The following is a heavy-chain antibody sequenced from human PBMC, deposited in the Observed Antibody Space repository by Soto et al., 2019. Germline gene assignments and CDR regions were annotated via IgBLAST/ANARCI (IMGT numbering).Heavy chain of an antibody. CDR1: GVSLSSGGYS. V-gene: IGHV4-30-2*01. D-gene: IGHD5-18*01. CDR2: IYHSGST. Sequence: SKTLSLTCAFCGVSLSSGGYSCSWVRQPPGKGLQWIAYIYHSGSTYYNPSLKSRVTISVDRSKNTFSLKLSSVTAADTAAYYCARAGRYRYSCAYWGQGTLDSVSS. J-gene: IGHJ4*02. CDR3: ARAGRYRYSCAY.